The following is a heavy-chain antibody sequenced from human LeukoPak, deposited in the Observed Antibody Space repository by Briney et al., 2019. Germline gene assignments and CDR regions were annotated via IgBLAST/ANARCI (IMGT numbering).Heavy chain of an antibody. CDR3: ANYQQRPPAMDF. V-gene: IGHV3-23*01. D-gene: IGHD1/OR15-1a*01. J-gene: IGHJ6*02. Sequence: GGSLRLSCAASDFSFQSFPMIWVRQAPGKGLEWVPVIGHDGRNIHYADSVKGRFTISRDNSRKTLYLQMTSLRAEDTALYFCANYQQRPPAMDFWGQGTTVTVSS. CDR2: IGHDGRNI. CDR1: DFSFQSFP.